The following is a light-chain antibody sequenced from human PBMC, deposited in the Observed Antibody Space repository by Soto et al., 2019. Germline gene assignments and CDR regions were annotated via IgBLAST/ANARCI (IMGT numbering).Light chain of an antibody. CDR1: QSVSNNY. CDR2: GAS. J-gene: IGKJ1*01. CDR3: QRYGSSGT. V-gene: IGKV3-20*01. Sequence: EIVLTQSPGTLSRSPGERSTLSCRASQSVSNNYLAWYQQKPGQAPRLLIYGASNRATGIPDRFSGSGSGTDFTLTISRLEPEDFAVYYCQRYGSSGTFGQGTKVDIK.